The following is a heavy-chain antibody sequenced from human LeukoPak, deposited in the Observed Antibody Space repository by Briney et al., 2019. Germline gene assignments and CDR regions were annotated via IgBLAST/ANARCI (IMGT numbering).Heavy chain of an antibody. J-gene: IGHJ4*02. CDR3: AKDLYDILTGFDY. V-gene: IGHV3-23*01. D-gene: IGHD3-9*01. CDR2: ISGSGGST. CDR1: GFTFSSYA. Sequence: GGSLRLSCAASGFTFSSYAMSWVRQAPGKGLEWVSAISGSGGSTYCADSVKGRFTISRDNSKNTLYLQMNSLRAEDTAVYYCAKDLYDILTGFDYWGQGTLVTVSS.